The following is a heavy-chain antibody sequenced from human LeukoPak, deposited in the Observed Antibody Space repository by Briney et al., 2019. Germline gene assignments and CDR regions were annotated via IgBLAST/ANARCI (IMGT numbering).Heavy chain of an antibody. Sequence: ASVKVSCKASGYTFIDFYIHWVRQAPGQGPAWMGWINPNSGGTKYAQKFQGRVTMTRDTSISTAYMELSRLRADDTALYYCALVMITSGPFDYWGQGTLVIVSS. J-gene: IGHJ4*02. CDR3: ALVMITSGPFDY. V-gene: IGHV1-2*02. CDR2: INPNSGGT. CDR1: GYTFIDFY. D-gene: IGHD3-16*01.